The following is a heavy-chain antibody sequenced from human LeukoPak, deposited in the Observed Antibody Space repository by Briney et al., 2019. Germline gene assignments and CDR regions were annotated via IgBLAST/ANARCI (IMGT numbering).Heavy chain of an antibody. V-gene: IGHV3-23*01. CDR3: VCGWYVDY. Sequence: WGSLRLSCAASGFTFSSYAMSWVRQAPGKGLEWVSTINDNGGTTYYADSVKGRFTISRGNSRNTLYLQMNSLRAEDTAVYSCVCGWYVDYWGQGTLVTVSS. J-gene: IGHJ4*02. CDR1: GFTFSSYA. D-gene: IGHD6-19*01. CDR2: INDNGGTT.